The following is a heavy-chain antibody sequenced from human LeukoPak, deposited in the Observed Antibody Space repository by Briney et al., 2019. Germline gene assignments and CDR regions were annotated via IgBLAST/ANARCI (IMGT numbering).Heavy chain of an antibody. J-gene: IGHJ4*02. CDR1: GYTFTSYD. CDR3: ARTDCSSTSCLSSRY. D-gene: IGHD2-2*01. V-gene: IGHV1-8*01. Sequence: ASVKVSCKASGYTFTSYDINWVRQATGQGLEWMGWMNPNSGNTGYAQKFQGRVTMTRNTSISTAYMELSSLRPEDTAVYYCARTDCSSTSCLSSRYWGQGTLVTVSS. CDR2: MNPNSGNT.